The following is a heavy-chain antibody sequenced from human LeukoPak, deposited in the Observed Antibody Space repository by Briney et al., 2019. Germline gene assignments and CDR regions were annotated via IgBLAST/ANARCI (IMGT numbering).Heavy chain of an antibody. Sequence: ASVKVSCKASGYTFTGYYMHWVRQAPGQGLEWMGWINPNSGGTNYAQKLQGRVTMTTDTSTSTAYMELRSLRSDDTAVYYCARQEGGDYEPLWWFDPWGQGTLVTVSS. CDR2: INPNSGGT. CDR1: GYTFTGYY. D-gene: IGHD4-17*01. J-gene: IGHJ5*02. CDR3: ARQEGGDYEPLWWFDP. V-gene: IGHV1-2*02.